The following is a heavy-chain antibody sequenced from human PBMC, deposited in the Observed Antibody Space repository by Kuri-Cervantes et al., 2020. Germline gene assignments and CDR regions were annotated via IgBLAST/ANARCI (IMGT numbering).Heavy chain of an antibody. CDR3: AHRVVGSASTWNAGTFDY. CDR1: GFSLSNARMG. V-gene: IGHV2-26*01. CDR2: IFSNDEK. D-gene: IGHD2-15*01. Sequence: SGPTLVKPTETLTLTCTVSGFSLSNARMGVSWIRQPPGKALEWLAHIFSNDEKSYSTSLKSRLTITKDTSKNQVVLTMTNMDPVDTATYYCAHRVVGSASTWNAGTFDYWGQGTLVTVSS. J-gene: IGHJ4*02.